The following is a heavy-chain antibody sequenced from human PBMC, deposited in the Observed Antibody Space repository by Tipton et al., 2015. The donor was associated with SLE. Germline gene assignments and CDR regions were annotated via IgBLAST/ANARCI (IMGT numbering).Heavy chain of an antibody. V-gene: IGHV3-72*01. D-gene: IGHD3-3*01. CDR2: IRDIGNSYTT. CDR3: ATTVIFGVVGYFDF. CDR1: GFNFRDHF. Sequence: GSLRLSCAISGFNFRDHFMDWVRQAPGKGLEWVGRIRDIGNSYTTEYAASVKGRFTISGDKSQRSLYLEMNSLKTEDTAVYYCATTVIFGVVGYFDFWGQGTLVTVSS. J-gene: IGHJ4*02.